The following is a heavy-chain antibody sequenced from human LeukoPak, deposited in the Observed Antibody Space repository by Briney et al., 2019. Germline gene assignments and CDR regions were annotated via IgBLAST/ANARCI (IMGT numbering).Heavy chain of an antibody. J-gene: IGHJ4*02. CDR2: ISYDGSNK. CDR1: GFTFSNYG. CDR3: AKGLWKYQLRTLDY. Sequence: PGGSLRLSCAASGFTFSNYGMHWVRQAPGKRLEWVAVISYDGSNKYYADSVKGRFTISRDHSKNTLYLQMNSLRAEDTALYYCAKGLWKYQLRTLDYWGQGTLVTVSS. V-gene: IGHV3-30*18. D-gene: IGHD2-2*01.